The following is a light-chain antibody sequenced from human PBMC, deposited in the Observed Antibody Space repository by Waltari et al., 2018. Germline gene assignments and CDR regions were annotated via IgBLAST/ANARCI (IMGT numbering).Light chain of an antibody. CDR1: QSVSSIF. J-gene: IGKJ1*01. V-gene: IGKV3-20*01. CDR2: GAS. CDR3: QQYGWSTRT. Sequence: EIVLTQSPGTLSLSPGERATLSCRASQSVSSIFLAWYQQKPGQAPRLLIYGASSRATGITDRFSGSGSGTDFTLTISRLEPEDFAVYYCQQYGWSTRTFGQGTKVEIK.